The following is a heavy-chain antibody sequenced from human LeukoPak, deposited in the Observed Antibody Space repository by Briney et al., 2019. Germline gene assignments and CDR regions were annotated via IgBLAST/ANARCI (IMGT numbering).Heavy chain of an antibody. CDR1: GYTFTSYS. CDR3: ARDVGYYDSSGYYLGWFDP. V-gene: IGHV7-4-1*02. D-gene: IGHD3-22*01. CDR2: IDSKTGNP. J-gene: IGHJ5*02. Sequence: GASVMVSCKASGYTFTSYSINWVRQAPGQGLEWMGWIDSKTGNPTYAQGFTGRFVFSLDTSVTTAYLQISSLKAEDTAVYYCARDVGYYDSSGYYLGWFDPWGQGTLVTVSS.